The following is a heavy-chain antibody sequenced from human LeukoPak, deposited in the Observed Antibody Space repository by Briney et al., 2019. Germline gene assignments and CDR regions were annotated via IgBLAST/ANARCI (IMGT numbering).Heavy chain of an antibody. V-gene: IGHV1-2*02. CDR3: ARSLTVAASPFDY. Sequence: GASVKVSCKASGYTFTVHYLHWVRQAPGQGPEWMGWFNPNSGDANYAQRFQGRVTMTRVTSISTAYMELSSLRSDDTAVYYCARSLTVAASPFDYWGQGTLVTVSP. CDR2: FNPNSGDA. J-gene: IGHJ4*02. D-gene: IGHD4-23*01. CDR1: GYTFTVHY.